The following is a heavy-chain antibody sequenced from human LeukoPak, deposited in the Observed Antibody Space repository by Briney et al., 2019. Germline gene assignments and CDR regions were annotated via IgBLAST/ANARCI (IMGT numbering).Heavy chain of an antibody. CDR2: ISAYNGNT. D-gene: IGHD6-6*01. CDR1: GYTFTSYG. J-gene: IGHJ5*02. Sequence: ASVKVSCRASGYTFTSYGISWVRQAPGQGLEWMGWISAYNGNTNYAQKLQGRVTMTTGTSTSTAYMELRSLRSDDTAVYYCARDEYSSSSGWFDPWGQGTLVTVSS. V-gene: IGHV1-18*01. CDR3: ARDEYSSSSGWFDP.